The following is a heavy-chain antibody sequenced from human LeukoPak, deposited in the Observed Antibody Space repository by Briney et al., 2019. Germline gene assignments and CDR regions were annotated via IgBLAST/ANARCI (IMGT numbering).Heavy chain of an antibody. D-gene: IGHD2-15*01. CDR1: GFTFSSYS. CDR2: ISSSSSYI. CDR3: AREGSVAAMDY. J-gene: IGHJ4*02. Sequence: GGSLRLSCAASGFTFSSYSMNWVHQAPGKGLEWVSSISSSSSYIYYADSVKGRFTISRDNAKNSLYLQMNSLRAEDTAVYYCAREGSVAAMDYWGQGTLVTVSS. V-gene: IGHV3-21*01.